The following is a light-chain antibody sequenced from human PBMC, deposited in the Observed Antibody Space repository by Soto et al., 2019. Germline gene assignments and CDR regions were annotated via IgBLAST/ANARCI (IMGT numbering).Light chain of an antibody. CDR1: SSDVGGYNY. V-gene: IGLV2-14*01. CDR2: EVS. Sequence: QSVLTQPASVSGSPGQPITISCTGTSSDVGGYNYVSWYQQHPGKAPKLMIYEVSNRPSGVSNRFSGSKSGNTASLTISGLQAEDEADYYCSSYTSSSTLYVFGTGTKVTVL. CDR3: SSYTSSSTLYV. J-gene: IGLJ1*01.